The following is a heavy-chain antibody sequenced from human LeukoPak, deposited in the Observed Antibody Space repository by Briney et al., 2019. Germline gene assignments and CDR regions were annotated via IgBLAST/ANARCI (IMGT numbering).Heavy chain of an antibody. V-gene: IGHV3-30-3*01. CDR3: TVDTDYFEGLGFPRPALNDY. CDR2: ISDDGSRQ. D-gene: IGHD3-22*01. J-gene: IGHJ4*02. CDR1: GFTFSNYT. Sequence: GRSLRLSCAATGFTFSNYTIHWGRQAPGKGLEWVAFISDDGSRQHYADSVKGRFTISRDNSKNTLYLQMSSLRAEDTAVYFCTVDTDYFEGLGFPRPALNDYWGQGTLVTVSS.